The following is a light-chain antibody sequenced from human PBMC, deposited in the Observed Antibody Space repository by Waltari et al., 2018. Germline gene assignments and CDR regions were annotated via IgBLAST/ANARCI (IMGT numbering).Light chain of an antibody. Sequence: DIVMTQSPESLAVSLGGRATISCKTSESVLYSSNNKNHVAWYQQKPWQPPRLHLYWASTRESWVPDRFIGSGSETDFTLTVTSLQAEDVAVYYCQQYYNTPLTFGGGTKVEVK. CDR3: QQYYNTPLT. V-gene: IGKV4-1*01. CDR1: ESVLYSSNNKNH. J-gene: IGKJ4*01. CDR2: WAS.